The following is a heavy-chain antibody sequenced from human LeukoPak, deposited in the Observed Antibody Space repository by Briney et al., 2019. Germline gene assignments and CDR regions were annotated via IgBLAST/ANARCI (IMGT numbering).Heavy chain of an antibody. CDR3: AKVRHYYGSYGIHSYCVY. J-gene: IGHJ4*02. D-gene: IGHD3-10*01. CDR1: GFTVSSYA. V-gene: IGHV3-23*01. CDR2: SSGSGGST. Sequence: AGGSQRLSCAASGFTVSSYAMSWVRQAPGKGLEWVSASSGSGGSTYYADSVKGRFTISRDNSKNTLYLQMNSLRAEDTALYYCAKVRHYYGSYGIHSYCVYWGQGTRVSVSS.